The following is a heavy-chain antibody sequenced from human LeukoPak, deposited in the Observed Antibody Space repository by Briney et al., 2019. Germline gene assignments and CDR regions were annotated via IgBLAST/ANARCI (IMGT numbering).Heavy chain of an antibody. J-gene: IGHJ5*02. CDR2: INPNSGGT. Sequence: APVKMSCKASGYTFTGYYMHWVRQPPGQGLEWMGWINPNSGGTNYAQRLQGRLTMTRDTCISTAYMELSRLRSDDTAVYYCARGGHGCGQLLCNWFDPWGNGTMAPVSS. V-gene: IGHV1-2*02. D-gene: IGHD3-10*01. CDR3: ARGGHGCGQLLCNWFDP. CDR1: GYTFTGYY.